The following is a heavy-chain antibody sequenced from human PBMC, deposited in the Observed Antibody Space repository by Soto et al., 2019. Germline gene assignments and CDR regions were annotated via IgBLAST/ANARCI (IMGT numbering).Heavy chain of an antibody. D-gene: IGHD5-18*01. CDR1: GFTFSSYS. CDR3: ARGYNSYGLEYYYDMDV. V-gene: IGHV3-21*01. Sequence: PGGSLRLSCAASGFTFSSYSMNWVRQAPGKGLEWVSSISSSSSYIYYADSVKGRFTISRDNAKNSLYLQMNSLRAEDTAVYYCARGYNSYGLEYYYDMDVWGQGTTVTVSS. J-gene: IGHJ6*02. CDR2: ISSSSSYI.